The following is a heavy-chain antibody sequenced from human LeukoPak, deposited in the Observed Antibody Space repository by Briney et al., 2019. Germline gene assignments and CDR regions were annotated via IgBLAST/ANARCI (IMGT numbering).Heavy chain of an antibody. Sequence: PSETLSLTCAVYGGSFSGYYWSWIRQPPGRGLGWIGEINHSGSTNYNPSLKSRVTISVDTSKNQFSLKLSSVTAADTAVYYCARGGGGWLPFDYWGQGTLVTVSS. D-gene: IGHD5-24*01. V-gene: IGHV4-34*01. CDR1: GGSFSGYY. CDR3: ARGGGGWLPFDY. CDR2: INHSGST. J-gene: IGHJ4*02.